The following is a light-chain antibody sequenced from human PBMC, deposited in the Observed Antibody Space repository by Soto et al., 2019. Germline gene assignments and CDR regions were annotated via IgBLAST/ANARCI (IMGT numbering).Light chain of an antibody. CDR1: QSVSSY. Sequence: EIVLTQSPATLSLSPGERATLSCRASQSVSSYLFWYQQKRGQAPRLLIYDASSRAAGVPERFSASGSGTDFTLTISNLEPEDFTVYYCQQHSNWPLTFGGGTKVEIK. CDR2: DAS. V-gene: IGKV3-11*01. CDR3: QQHSNWPLT. J-gene: IGKJ4*01.